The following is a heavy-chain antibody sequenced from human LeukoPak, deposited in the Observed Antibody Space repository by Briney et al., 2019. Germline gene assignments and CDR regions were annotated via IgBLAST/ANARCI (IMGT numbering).Heavy chain of an antibody. CDR3: ARQLSSGWYGFDY. Sequence: ASVKVSFKASGYTFTGYYLHWVRQAPGQGLEWMGWINPNSGGTNYAQKFQGRVTMTRDTSISTAYMELSRLRSDDTAVYYCARQLSSGWYGFDYWGQGTLVTVSS. J-gene: IGHJ4*02. CDR2: INPNSGGT. D-gene: IGHD6-19*01. V-gene: IGHV1-2*02. CDR1: GYTFTGYY.